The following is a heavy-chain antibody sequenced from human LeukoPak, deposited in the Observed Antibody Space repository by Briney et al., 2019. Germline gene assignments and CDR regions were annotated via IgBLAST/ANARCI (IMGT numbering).Heavy chain of an antibody. Sequence: ASVKVSCKASGYTFTRYDINWVRQATGQGLEWMGWMNPNSGNTGYAQKFQGRVTMTRNTSISTAYMELSSLRSEDTAVYYCARIGRRVPWYYYMDVWGKGTTVTVSS. V-gene: IGHV1-8*01. CDR3: ARIGRRVPWYYYMDV. J-gene: IGHJ6*03. CDR1: GYTFTRYD. CDR2: MNPNSGNT. D-gene: IGHD6-6*01.